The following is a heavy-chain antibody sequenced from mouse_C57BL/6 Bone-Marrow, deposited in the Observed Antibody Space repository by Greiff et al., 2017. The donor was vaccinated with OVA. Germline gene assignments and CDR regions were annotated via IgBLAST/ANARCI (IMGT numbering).Heavy chain of an antibody. CDR2: ISDGGSYT. J-gene: IGHJ3*01. CDR1: GFTFSSYA. CDR3: ARQRIY. Sequence: EVQLVESGGGLVKPGGSLKLSCAASGFTFSSYAMSWVRQTPEKRLEWVATISDGGSYTYYPDNVKGRFTISRDNAKNNLYLQMSHLKSEDTAMYYCARQRIYWGQGTLVTVSA. V-gene: IGHV5-4*01.